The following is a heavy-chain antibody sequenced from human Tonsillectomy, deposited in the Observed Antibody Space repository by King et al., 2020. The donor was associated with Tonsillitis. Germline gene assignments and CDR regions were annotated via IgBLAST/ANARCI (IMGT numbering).Heavy chain of an antibody. V-gene: IGHV3-30*18. D-gene: IGHD4-17*01. J-gene: IGHJ4*02. CDR3: AKDRGVTTPLYYFDY. CDR1: GFTFSSYG. Sequence: VQLVESGGGVVQPGRSLRLSCAASGFTFSSYGMHWVRQAPGKGLEWVAVISYDGSNKYYADSVKGRFTISRDNSKNTLYLQMNSLRAEDTAVYYCAKDRGVTTPLYYFDYWGQGTLVTVSS. CDR2: ISYDGSNK.